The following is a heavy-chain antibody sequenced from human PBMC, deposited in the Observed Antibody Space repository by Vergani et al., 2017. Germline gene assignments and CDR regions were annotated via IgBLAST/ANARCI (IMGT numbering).Heavy chain of an antibody. CDR1: CYTLTELS. Sequence: QVQLVQSGAEVKKPGASVKVSCKVSCYTLTELSMHWVRQAPGKGLEWMGGFDPEDGETIYAQKFQGRVTMTEDTSTDTAYMELSSLRSEDTAVYYCATRPSRRWIVDTAMVRVFDYWGQGTLVTVSS. V-gene: IGHV1-24*01. CDR3: ATRPSRRWIVDTAMVRVFDY. J-gene: IGHJ4*02. CDR2: FDPEDGET. D-gene: IGHD5-18*01.